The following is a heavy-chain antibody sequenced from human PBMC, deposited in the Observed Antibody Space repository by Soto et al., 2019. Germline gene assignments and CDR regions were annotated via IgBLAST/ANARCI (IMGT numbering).Heavy chain of an antibody. CDR3: TTGSVEGI. D-gene: IGHD2-15*01. Sequence: EVQLVESAGGLVKPGGSLRLSCVASGFSFIEAWMNWVRQAPGEGLEWVGGSKASAGGVATDSAAPVQGRFTISRDDSKNALYIHMKSLTSEDTAIYYCTTGSVEGIWGQGTTVTVSS. CDR1: GFSFIEAW. V-gene: IGHV3-15*07. CDR2: SKASAGGVAT. J-gene: IGHJ6*02.